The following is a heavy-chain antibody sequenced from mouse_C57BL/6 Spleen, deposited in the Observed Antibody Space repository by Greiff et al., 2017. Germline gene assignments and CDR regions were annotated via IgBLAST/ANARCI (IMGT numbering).Heavy chain of an antibody. CDR3: AREYDEGLYYLDY. D-gene: IGHD2-12*01. Sequence: VQLQQSGAELVKPGASVKLSCTASGFNFKDYYMHWVKQRTEQGLEWIGRIDPEDGETKYAPKFQGKATITADTSSNTAYLQLSSLTSEDAAVYYCAREYDEGLYYLDYWGQGTTLTVSS. CDR2: IDPEDGET. V-gene: IGHV14-2*01. J-gene: IGHJ2*01. CDR1: GFNFKDYY.